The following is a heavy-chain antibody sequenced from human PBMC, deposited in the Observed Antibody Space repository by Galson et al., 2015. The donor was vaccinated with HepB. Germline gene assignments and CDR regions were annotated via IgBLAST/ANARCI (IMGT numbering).Heavy chain of an antibody. D-gene: IGHD3-10*01. Sequence: SVKVSCKVSGYTLTELSMHWVRQAPGKGLEWMGGFDPEDGETIYAQKFQGRVTMTEDTSTDTAYMELSSLRSEDTAVYYCATVGAMVRGIFDYWGQGTLVTVSS. CDR3: ATVGAMVRGIFDY. J-gene: IGHJ4*02. CDR2: FDPEDGET. CDR1: GYTLTELS. V-gene: IGHV1-24*01.